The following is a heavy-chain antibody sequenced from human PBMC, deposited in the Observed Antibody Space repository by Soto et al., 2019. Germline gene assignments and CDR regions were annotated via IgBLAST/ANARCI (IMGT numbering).Heavy chain of an antibody. V-gene: IGHV4-39*01. Sequence: SETLSLTCTVSGGSISSSSYYWGWIRQPPGKGLEWIGSIYYSGSTYYNPSLKSRVTISVDTSKNQFSLKLRSVTAADTAVYYCARATYYDFWSGYSNLYYFDYWGQGTLVTVSS. CDR3: ARATYYDFWSGYSNLYYFDY. CDR1: GGSISSSSYY. J-gene: IGHJ4*02. D-gene: IGHD3-3*01. CDR2: IYYSGST.